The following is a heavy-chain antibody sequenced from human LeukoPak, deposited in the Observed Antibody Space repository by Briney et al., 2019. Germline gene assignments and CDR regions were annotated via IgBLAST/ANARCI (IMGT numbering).Heavy chain of an antibody. Sequence: NPGGSLRLSCAASGFTFSSYSMNWVRQAPGKGLEWVSSISSSSSYIYYADSVKGRFTISRDNAKNSLYLEMSSLRAEDTAVYYCARLLGTVTTFDYWGQGTLVTVSS. J-gene: IGHJ4*02. V-gene: IGHV3-21*01. D-gene: IGHD1-26*01. CDR2: ISSSSSYI. CDR1: GFTFSSYS. CDR3: ARLLGTVTTFDY.